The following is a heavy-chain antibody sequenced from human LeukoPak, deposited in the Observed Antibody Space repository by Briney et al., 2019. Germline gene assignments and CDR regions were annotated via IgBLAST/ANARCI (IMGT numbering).Heavy chain of an antibody. J-gene: IGHJ5*02. V-gene: IGHV4-39*01. Sequence: SETLSLTCTVSGGSLSSSSYYWGWLRQPPGKGREWIGSIYYSGSTYYNPSLKSRVTISVDTSKNQFSLKLSSVTAADTAVYYCARHDSSSWALDWFDPWGQGTLVTVSS. D-gene: IGHD6-13*01. CDR1: GGSLSSSSYY. CDR3: ARHDSSSWALDWFDP. CDR2: IYYSGST.